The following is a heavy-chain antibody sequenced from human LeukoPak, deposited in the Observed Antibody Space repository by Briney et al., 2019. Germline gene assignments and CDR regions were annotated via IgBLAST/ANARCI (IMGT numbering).Heavy chain of an antibody. J-gene: IGHJ4*02. D-gene: IGHD3-22*01. CDR1: GFTFSSYA. CDR3: AKTNYYDSSAYPTFDY. CDR2: ISTSGGST. Sequence: GGSLRLSCAASGFTFSSYAMSWVRQAPGKGLEWVSAISTSGGSTYYADSVKGRFTISRDNSKNTLYLRMNSLRAEDTAVYYRAKTNYYDSSAYPTFDYWGQGTLVTVSS. V-gene: IGHV3-23*01.